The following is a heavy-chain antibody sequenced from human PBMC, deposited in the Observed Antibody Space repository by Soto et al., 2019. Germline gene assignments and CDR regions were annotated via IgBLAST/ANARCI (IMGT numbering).Heavy chain of an antibody. CDR1: GFTFRSYA. CDR3: ATEGLPGTNDY. Sequence: GGSLRLSCAASGFTFRSYAMSWVRQAPGKGLEWVSAIGGSGGSTYYADSVKGRFTIARDNSKNTRYLQMNSLRAEDTAVYYCATEGLPGTNDYWRQGTLVIVSS. CDR2: IGGSGGST. J-gene: IGHJ4*02. D-gene: IGHD1-7*01. V-gene: IGHV3-23*01.